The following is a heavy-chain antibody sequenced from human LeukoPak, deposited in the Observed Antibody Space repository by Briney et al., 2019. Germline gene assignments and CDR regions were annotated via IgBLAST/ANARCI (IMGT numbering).Heavy chain of an antibody. Sequence: DPGGSLRLSCAASGFTLSSYAMSWVRQAPGKGLEWVSAISGSGGSTYYADSVKGRFTISRDNSKNTLYLQMNSLRAEDTAVYYCAKKKVVLDYFDYWGQGTLVTVSS. CDR3: AKKKVVLDYFDY. CDR1: GFTLSSYA. V-gene: IGHV3-23*01. J-gene: IGHJ4*02. CDR2: ISGSGGST. D-gene: IGHD2-15*01.